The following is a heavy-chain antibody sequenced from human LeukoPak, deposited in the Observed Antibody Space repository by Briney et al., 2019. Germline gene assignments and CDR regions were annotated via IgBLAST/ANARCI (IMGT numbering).Heavy chain of an antibody. CDR2: ISDSGVGT. J-gene: IGHJ4*02. V-gene: IGHV3-23*01. D-gene: IGHD2-15*01. Sequence: GGSLRLSCAASGFTFSSYSMTWVRQAPGKGLEWVSSISDSGVGTYYADSVKGRFTISRDNSKNTLNLQLTSLTAEDTAVYYCASLLVSATYSWGQGTRVTVSP. CDR3: ASLLVSATYS. CDR1: GFTFSSYS.